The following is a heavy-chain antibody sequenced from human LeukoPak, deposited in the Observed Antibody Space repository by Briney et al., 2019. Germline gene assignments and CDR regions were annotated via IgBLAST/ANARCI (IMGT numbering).Heavy chain of an antibody. V-gene: IGHV3-23*01. Sequence: GWALRLSCVGSGFIFSTYGMNWVRQAPGKSLQGVASISNNGGGTFYVESVRGRFTISRDNSKNTLYLQMNSLRADDTAMYYCAKVVSGTYTPDYWGEGTLVTVSS. CDR2: ISNNGGGT. D-gene: IGHD1-26*01. CDR3: AKVVSGTYTPDY. J-gene: IGHJ4*02. CDR1: GFIFSTYG.